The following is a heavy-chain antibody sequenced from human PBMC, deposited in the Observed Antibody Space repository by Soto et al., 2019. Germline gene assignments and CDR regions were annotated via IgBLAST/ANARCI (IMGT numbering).Heavy chain of an antibody. CDR1: GYTFTSYG. Sequence: QVQLVQSGAEVKKPGASVKVSCKASGYTFTSYGIAWVRLAPGQGLEWMGWISAQKSKTTYARKFQGRATLTTDTSTNTAYLELRSLRTDDTAIYYCARRGYFNSSGYLGYWGQGTRVTVAS. CDR3: ARRGYFNSSGYLGY. D-gene: IGHD3-22*01. V-gene: IGHV1-18*04. J-gene: IGHJ4*02. CDR2: ISAQKSKT.